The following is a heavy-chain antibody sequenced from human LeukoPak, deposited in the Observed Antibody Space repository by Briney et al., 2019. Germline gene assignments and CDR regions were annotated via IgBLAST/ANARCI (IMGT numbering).Heavy chain of an antibody. CDR3: AKKHGNSWIYFDD. J-gene: IGHJ4*02. D-gene: IGHD6-13*01. CDR1: GGTFSSYA. CDR2: IIPIFGAA. V-gene: IGHV1-69*13. Sequence: SVKVSCKASGGTFSSYAISWVRQAPGQGLEWMGGIIPIFGAANYAQKFQGRVTITADESTSTAYMELSSLRAEDTAVYYCAKKHGNSWIYFDDWGQGTLGTVSS.